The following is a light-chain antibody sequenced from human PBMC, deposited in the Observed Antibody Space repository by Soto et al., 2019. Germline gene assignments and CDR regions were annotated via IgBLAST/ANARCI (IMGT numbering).Light chain of an antibody. CDR1: QSISSY. J-gene: IGKJ4*01. Sequence: LTQSPSTLSSSLGERATLTCRASQSISSYLDWYQQKPGEAPKLLIYAASTLQSGVPPRFSGSGSGTDFTLTISSLQPEDFATYYCQQLNSYPFTFGGGTKVDI. CDR2: AAS. V-gene: IGKV1-9*01. CDR3: QQLNSYPFT.